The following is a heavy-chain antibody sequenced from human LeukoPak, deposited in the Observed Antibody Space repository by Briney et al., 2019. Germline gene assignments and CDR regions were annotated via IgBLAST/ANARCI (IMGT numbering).Heavy chain of an antibody. V-gene: IGHV3-64*02. CDR2: ISTNGDRT. CDR1: GFTFSNSA. D-gene: IGHD6-19*01. CDR3: ARRLAISSSGWYDTFDY. J-gene: IGHJ4*02. Sequence: GGSLRLSCAASGFTFSNSAIYWVRQAPGKGLEFVSVISTNGDRTYYADSVKGRFTISRDNSKNTLYLQMGSLRADDMAVYYCARRLAISSSGWYDTFDYWGQGDLVTVSS.